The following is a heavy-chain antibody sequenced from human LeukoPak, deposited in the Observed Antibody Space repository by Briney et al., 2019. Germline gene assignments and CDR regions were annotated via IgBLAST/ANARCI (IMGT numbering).Heavy chain of an antibody. CDR2: ISSSSSYI. J-gene: IGHJ4*02. Sequence: GGSLRLSCAASGFTFSSYSMNWVRQAPGKGLEWVSSISSSSSYIYYADSVKGRFTISRDNAKNSLYLQMNSLRAEDTAVYYCARDRAMVRGVIDYWGQGTLSPSPQ. CDR3: ARDRAMVRGVIDY. D-gene: IGHD3-10*01. V-gene: IGHV3-21*01. CDR1: GFTFSSYS.